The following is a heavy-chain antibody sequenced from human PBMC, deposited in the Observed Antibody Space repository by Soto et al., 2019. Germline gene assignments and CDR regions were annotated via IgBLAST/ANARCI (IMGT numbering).Heavy chain of an antibody. V-gene: IGHV3-9*01. Sequence: GGSLRLSCKASGFTFHEYAMHWVRQAPGKGLEWVSGITWNSETLGYADSVKGRFTISRDNAKNSLSLQMHSLRTGDTALYFCAKALAGASSDLDYWGKGTMVTVSS. D-gene: IGHD6-25*01. CDR2: ITWNSETL. CDR1: GFTFHEYA. CDR3: AKALAGASSDLDY. J-gene: IGHJ4*02.